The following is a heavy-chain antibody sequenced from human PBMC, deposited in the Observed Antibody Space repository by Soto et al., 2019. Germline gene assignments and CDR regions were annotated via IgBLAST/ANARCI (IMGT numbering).Heavy chain of an antibody. CDR1: GGSISSGGYY. CDR3: ARTHSSSWYPFDY. J-gene: IGHJ4*02. CDR2: IYYSGST. Sequence: PSETLSLTCTVSGGSISSGGYYWSWIRQHPGTGLEWIGYIYYSGSTYYKPSLKSRVTISVDTSKNQFSLKLSSVTAADTAVYYCARTHSSSWYPFDYWGQGTLVTVSS. V-gene: IGHV4-31*03. D-gene: IGHD6-13*01.